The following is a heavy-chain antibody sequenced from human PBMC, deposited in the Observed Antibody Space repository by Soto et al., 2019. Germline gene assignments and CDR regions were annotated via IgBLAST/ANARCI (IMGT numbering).Heavy chain of an antibody. D-gene: IGHD2-15*01. J-gene: IGHJ6*03. V-gene: IGHV3-74*01. CDR2: INSDGSST. Sequence: EVQLVESGGGLVQPGGSLRLSCAASGFTFSSYWMHWVRQAPGKGLVWVSRINSDGSSTSYADSVKGRFTISRDNAKNTLYLQMNSLRDEDKAVYYCARAVGTYYYYYMDVWGKGTTVTVSS. CDR3: ARAVGTYYYYYMDV. CDR1: GFTFSSYW.